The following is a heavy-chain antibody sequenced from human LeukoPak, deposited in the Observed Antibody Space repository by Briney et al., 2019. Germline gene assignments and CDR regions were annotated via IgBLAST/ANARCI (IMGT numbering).Heavy chain of an antibody. CDR2: IIPIFGTA. D-gene: IGHD2-2*01. V-gene: IGHV1-69*06. J-gene: IGHJ4*02. CDR1: GGTFSSYA. CDR3: ARGEYCSSTSCYGEVDY. Sequence: SVKVSCKASGGTFSSYAISWVRQAPGQGLEWMGGIIPIFGTANYAHKFQGRVTITADKSTSTAYMELSSLRSEDMAVYYCARGEYCSSTSCYGEVDYWGQGTLVTVSS.